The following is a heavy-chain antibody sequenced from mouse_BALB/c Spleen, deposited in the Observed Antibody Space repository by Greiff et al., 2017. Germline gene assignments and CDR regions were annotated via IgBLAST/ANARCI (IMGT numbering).Heavy chain of an antibody. CDR3: ASNLLPYYFDY. J-gene: IGHJ2*01. V-gene: IGHV5-6-5*01. Sequence: EVMLVESGGGLVKPGGSLKLSCAASGFTFSSYAMSWVRQTPEKRLEWVASISSGGSTYYPDSVKGRFTISRDNARNILYLQMSSLRSEDTAMYYCASNLLPYYFDYWGQGTTLTVSS. CDR2: ISSGGST. CDR1: GFTFSSYA. D-gene: IGHD2-1*01.